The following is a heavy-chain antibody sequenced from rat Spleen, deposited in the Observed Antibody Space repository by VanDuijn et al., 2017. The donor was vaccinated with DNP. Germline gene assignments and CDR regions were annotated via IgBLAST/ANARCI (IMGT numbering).Heavy chain of an antibody. D-gene: IGHD1-4*01. J-gene: IGHJ2*01. Sequence: EVQLVESGGGLVQPGRSLILSCTASGFIFSDHNMAWVRQAPKKGLEWVATISYDGSSTYYRDSVKGRFIISRNNAKSTLYLQMDSLRSDDTATYYCAGRPPPTRGPFDYWGQGIMVTVPS. CDR2: ISYDGSST. CDR3: AGRPPPTRGPFDY. V-gene: IGHV5-7*01. CDR1: GFIFSDHN.